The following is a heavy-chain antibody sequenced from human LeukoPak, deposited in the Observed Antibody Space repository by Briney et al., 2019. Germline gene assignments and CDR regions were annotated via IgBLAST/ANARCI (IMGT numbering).Heavy chain of an antibody. J-gene: IGHJ4*02. CDR2: ISYDGSNN. D-gene: IGHD1-26*01. Sequence: GGSLRLSCAASGFTFSSYAMHCVRQAPGKGLEWVAVISYDGSNNYYADSVKGRFTISRDNSKNTLYLQMNSLRAEDTAVYYCAKESFIVGATPFDYWGQGTLVTVSS. V-gene: IGHV3-30-3*01. CDR3: AKESFIVGATPFDY. CDR1: GFTFSSYA.